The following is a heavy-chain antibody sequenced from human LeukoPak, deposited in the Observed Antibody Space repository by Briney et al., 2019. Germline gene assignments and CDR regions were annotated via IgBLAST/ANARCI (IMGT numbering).Heavy chain of an antibody. D-gene: IGHD2-15*01. V-gene: IGHV1-2*06. Sequence: ASVKVSCKASGYTFTGYYMHWVRQAPGQGLEWMGRINPNSGGTNYAQKFQGRATMTRDTSISTAYMELSRLRSDDTAVYYCTYCSGGSCYWDDAFDIWGQGTMVTVSS. J-gene: IGHJ3*02. CDR3: TYCSGGSCYWDDAFDI. CDR1: GYTFTGYY. CDR2: INPNSGGT.